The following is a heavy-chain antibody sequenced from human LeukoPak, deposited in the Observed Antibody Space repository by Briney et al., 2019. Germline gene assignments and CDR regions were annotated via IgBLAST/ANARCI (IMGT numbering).Heavy chain of an antibody. V-gene: IGHV4-39*01. D-gene: IGHD4-23*01. CDR1: GGSISSGSHH. J-gene: IGHJ4*02. Sequence: PSETLSLTCTVSGGSISSGSHHWGWFRQSPGKGLEWIGSIYDSRTIYYNPSLNSRVTISAVTSKNQFSLQPNSVTAADTAVYYCARHDGRSGGTMGALDSWGQGSLVTVSS. CDR3: ARHDGRSGGTMGALDS. CDR2: IYDSRTI.